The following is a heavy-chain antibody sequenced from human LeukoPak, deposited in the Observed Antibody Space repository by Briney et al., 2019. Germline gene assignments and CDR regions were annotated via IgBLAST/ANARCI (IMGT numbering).Heavy chain of an antibody. CDR2: FDPEDGET. V-gene: IGHV1-24*01. CDR1: GYTLTELS. Sequence: APVKVCCKFSGYTLTELSIHWVRQAPGTGLGWMGGFDPEDGETIYAQKFQGRVTMTEDTSTDTAYMDLSSLRSEDTAVYYCATGEGHDYWGQGTLVTVSS. CDR3: ATGEGHDY. J-gene: IGHJ4*02.